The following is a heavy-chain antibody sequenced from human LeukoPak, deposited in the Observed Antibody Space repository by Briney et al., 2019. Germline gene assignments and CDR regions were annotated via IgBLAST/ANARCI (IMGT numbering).Heavy chain of an antibody. D-gene: IGHD6-13*01. CDR3: AKRLSSSWYEWTIDY. Sequence: GRSLRLSCAASGFTFSGYAMHWVRQAPGKGLEWVAVISYDGTKEYYVDSVKGRFTISRDNSKNTLYLQMNSLRTEDTAVYYCAKRLSSSWYEWTIDYWGQGTLVTVSS. CDR2: ISYDGTKE. V-gene: IGHV3-30-3*02. CDR1: GFTFSGYA. J-gene: IGHJ4*02.